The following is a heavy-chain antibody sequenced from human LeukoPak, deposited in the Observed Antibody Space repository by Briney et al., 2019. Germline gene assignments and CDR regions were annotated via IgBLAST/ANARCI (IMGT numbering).Heavy chain of an antibody. CDR1: GGSISSYY. J-gene: IGHJ4*02. Sequence: SETLSLTCTVSGGSISSYYWSWIRQPPGKGLEWIGSISYSGSTYYNPSLKSRVTISADTSNTQFSLKLNSVTAADTAVYYCARDLGGPHDYWGQGTLVTVSS. D-gene: IGHD1-26*01. CDR3: ARDLGGPHDY. V-gene: IGHV4-39*07. CDR2: ISYSGST.